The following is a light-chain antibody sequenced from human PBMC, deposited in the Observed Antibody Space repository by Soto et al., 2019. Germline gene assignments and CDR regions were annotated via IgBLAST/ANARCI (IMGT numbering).Light chain of an antibody. J-gene: IGKJ3*01. V-gene: IGKV3-15*01. CDR3: QQHNAWPLT. Sequence: IVLTQSPGTLSVSPGERVILSCRASQTLRNKSAWYQQKPGQAPRLLIYGGFTRATGIPARFSGSGSGTEFTLPINSLQSEDFAIYYCQQHNAWPLTFGPGTKLDLK. CDR2: GGF. CDR1: QTLRNK.